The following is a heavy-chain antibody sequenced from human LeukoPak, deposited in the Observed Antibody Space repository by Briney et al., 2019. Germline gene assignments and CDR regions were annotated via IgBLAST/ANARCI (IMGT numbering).Heavy chain of an antibody. CDR2: IYTSGNT. D-gene: IGHD4-17*01. J-gene: IGHJ4*02. CDR1: GGSINNYF. V-gene: IGHV4-4*07. Sequence: SETLSLACTVSGGSINNYFWSWIRQPARKGLEWIGRIYTSGNTNYNPSLRSRVTMSVGTSKNQFSLKLTSVTAADTAVYYCARGGGNYGDYDYWGQGTLVTVSS. CDR3: ARGGGNYGDYDY.